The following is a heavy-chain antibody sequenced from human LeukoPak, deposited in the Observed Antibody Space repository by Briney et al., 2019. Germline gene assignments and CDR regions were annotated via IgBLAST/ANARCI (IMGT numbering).Heavy chain of an antibody. Sequence: PGGSLRLSCAASGFTFSSYWMHWVRQVPGKGLVWVSRINSDGSSTSYADSVKGRFTISRDNSKNTLYPQMNSLRVEDTAVYYCARGGYSSGYFLGFDYWGQGTLVTVSS. V-gene: IGHV3-74*01. D-gene: IGHD3-22*01. CDR3: ARGGYSSGYFLGFDY. CDR1: GFTFSSYW. J-gene: IGHJ4*02. CDR2: INSDGSST.